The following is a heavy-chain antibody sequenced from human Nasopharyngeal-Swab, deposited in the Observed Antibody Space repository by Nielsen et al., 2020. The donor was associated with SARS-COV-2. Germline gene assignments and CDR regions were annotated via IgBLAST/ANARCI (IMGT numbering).Heavy chain of an antibody. CDR2: MYHTGST. V-gene: IGHV4-38-2*01. CDR3: ARLYISPRRFDP. CDR1: GDSITSGYF. J-gene: IGHJ5*02. Sequence: SETLSLTCAVSGDSITSGYFWGWIRQPPGKGLEWIGSMYHTGSTYYNPPLKSRVTISIDTSKNQFSLKLSSVTAADTAVYYCARLYISPRRFDPWGQGTLVTVSS. D-gene: IGHD2-2*02.